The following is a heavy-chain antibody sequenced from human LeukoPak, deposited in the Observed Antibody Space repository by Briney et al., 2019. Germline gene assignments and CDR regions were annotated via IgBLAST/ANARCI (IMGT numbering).Heavy chain of an antibody. Sequence: GGFLRLSCAASGYTFSGSAMHRVRQASGKGLEGLGRIRSKADSYTTAYAASVKGRFIVSRDDSKNTAYLQMNSLKTEDTAVYYCRAAADLNDYWGQGTLVTVSS. CDR1: GYTFSGSA. D-gene: IGHD6-13*01. CDR3: RAAADLNDY. J-gene: IGHJ4*02. V-gene: IGHV3-73*01. CDR2: IRSKADSYTT.